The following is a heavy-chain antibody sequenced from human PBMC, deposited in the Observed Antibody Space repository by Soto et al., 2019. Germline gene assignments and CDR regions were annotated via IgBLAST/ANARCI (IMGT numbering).Heavy chain of an antibody. CDR1: GFTFSSYG. J-gene: IGHJ6*03. CDR3: ARDGRYAKGYCTNGVCGTTWGYMDV. CDR2: IWYDGSNK. D-gene: IGHD2-8*01. Sequence: GGSLRLSCAASGFTFSSYGMHWVRKAPGKGLEWVAVIWYDGSNKYYADSVKGRFTISRDNSKNTLYLQMNSLRAEDTAVYYCARDGRYAKGYCTNGVCGTTWGYMDVWGKGTTVTVSS. V-gene: IGHV3-33*01.